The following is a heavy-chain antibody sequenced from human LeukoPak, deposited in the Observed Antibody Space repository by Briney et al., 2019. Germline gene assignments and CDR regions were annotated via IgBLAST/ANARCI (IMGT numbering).Heavy chain of an antibody. CDR2: ISSSSSTI. CDR3: ARVXGSXXYYYYYGMDV. D-gene: IGHD1-26*01. CDR1: GFTFSSYS. Sequence: PGGSLRLSCAASGFTFSSYSMNWVRQAPGKGLEWVSYISSSSSTIYYADSVKGRFTISRDNAKNSLYLQMNSLRAEDTAVYYCARVXGSXXYYYYYGMDVWGQGTTVTVSS. J-gene: IGHJ6*02. V-gene: IGHV3-48*01.